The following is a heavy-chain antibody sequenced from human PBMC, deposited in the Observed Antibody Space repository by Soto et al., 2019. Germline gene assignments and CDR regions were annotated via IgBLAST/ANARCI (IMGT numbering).Heavy chain of an antibody. CDR1: GGSISSGGYS. J-gene: IGHJ4*02. Sequence: SEMLSLTCAVSGGSISSGGYSWSWIRQPPGKGLEWIGYIYHSGSTYYNPSLKSRVTIPVDRSKNQFSLKLSSVTAADTAVYYCSRDDSDWFFNWGRGTLVTVSS. V-gene: IGHV4-30-2*01. CDR2: IYHSGST. CDR3: SRDDSDWFFN. D-gene: IGHD3-9*01.